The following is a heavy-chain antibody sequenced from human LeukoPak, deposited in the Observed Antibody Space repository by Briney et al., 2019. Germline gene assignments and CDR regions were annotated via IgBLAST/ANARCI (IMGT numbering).Heavy chain of an antibody. V-gene: IGHV4-38-2*02. CDR2: IYHSGST. J-gene: IGHJ6*03. CDR3: ARSGILTGYSFFNYFYHLDV. Sequence: SETLSLTCTVSGYSISSGYYWGWIRQPPGKGLEWIGSIYHSGSTYYNPSLKSRVTISVDTSKNQFSLKLTSVTAADTAVYFCARSGILTGYSFFNYFYHLDVWGKGATVTVSS. D-gene: IGHD3-9*01. CDR1: GYSISSGYY.